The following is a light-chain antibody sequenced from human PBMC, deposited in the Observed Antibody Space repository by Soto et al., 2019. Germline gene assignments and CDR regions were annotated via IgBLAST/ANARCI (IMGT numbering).Light chain of an antibody. V-gene: IGKV1-5*01. J-gene: IGKJ1*01. CDR3: QHYNSYSEA. Sequence: DIQVTQSPSSLSASVGNRVTITCRASQSISSWLAWYQQKPGKAPKLLIYDASSLESGVPSRFSGSGSGTEFTLTISSLQPDDFATYYCQHYNSYSEAFGQGTKV. CDR1: QSISSW. CDR2: DAS.